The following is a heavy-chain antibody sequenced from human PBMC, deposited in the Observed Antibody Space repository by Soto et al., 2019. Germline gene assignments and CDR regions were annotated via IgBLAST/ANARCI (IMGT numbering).Heavy chain of an antibody. V-gene: IGHV1-18*01. CDR2: CSAYNGNT. CDR3: ARDKFDIGYSSSWFEGYYYGMDV. D-gene: IGHD6-13*01. Sequence: QVQLVQSGAEVKKPGASVKVSCKASGYTFTSYGIIWVRQAPGQGLEWMGWCSAYNGNTNYAQKLKGIVTMTTDTSTSTAYMEVRSLRSDDTAVYYCARDKFDIGYSSSWFEGYYYGMDVWGQGTTVTVSS. J-gene: IGHJ6*02. CDR1: GYTFTSYG.